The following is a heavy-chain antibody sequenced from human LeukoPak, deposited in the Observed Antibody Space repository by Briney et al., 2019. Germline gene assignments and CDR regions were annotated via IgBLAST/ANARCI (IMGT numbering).Heavy chain of an antibody. V-gene: IGHV1-18*01. J-gene: IGHJ4*02. Sequence: ASVKVSCKASGYTFTSYGISWVRPAPGQGLEWMGWISAYNGNTNYAQKLQGRVTMTTDTSTSTAYMELRSLRSDDTAVYYCARESPGTMVRGSAFDYWGQGTLVTVSS. D-gene: IGHD3-10*01. CDR2: ISAYNGNT. CDR3: ARESPGTMVRGSAFDY. CDR1: GYTFTSYG.